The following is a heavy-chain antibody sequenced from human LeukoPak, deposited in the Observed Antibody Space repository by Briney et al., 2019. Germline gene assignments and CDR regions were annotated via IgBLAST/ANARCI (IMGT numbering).Heavy chain of an antibody. Sequence: PSETLSLTCAVYGGSFSGYYWSWIRQPPGKGLEWIGEINHSGSTNYNPSLKSRVTISVDTSKNQFSLKLSSVTAADTAVYYCARLYVVPAASWFDPWGQGTLVTVSS. D-gene: IGHD2-2*01. CDR2: INHSGST. CDR1: GGSFSGYY. CDR3: ARLYVVPAASWFDP. V-gene: IGHV4-34*01. J-gene: IGHJ5*02.